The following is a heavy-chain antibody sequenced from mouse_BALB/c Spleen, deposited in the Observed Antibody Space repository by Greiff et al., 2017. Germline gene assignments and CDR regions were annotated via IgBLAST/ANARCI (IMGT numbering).Heavy chain of an antibody. CDR3: TRNGYYFFYAMDY. D-gene: IGHD2-3*01. V-gene: IGHV6-6*02. CDR1: GFTFSNYW. CDR2: IRLKSNNFAT. Sequence: EVQLVESGGGLVQPGGSMKLSCVASGFTFSNYWMNWVRQSPEKGLEWVAEIRLKSNNFATHYAESVKGRFTISRDDSKSSVYLQMNNLRAEDTGIYYCTRNGYYFFYAMDYWGQGTSVTVSS. J-gene: IGHJ4*01.